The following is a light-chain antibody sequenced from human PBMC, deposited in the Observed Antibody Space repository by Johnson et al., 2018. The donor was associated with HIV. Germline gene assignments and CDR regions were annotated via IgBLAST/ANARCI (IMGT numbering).Light chain of an antibody. CDR1: SSNVGNNY. V-gene: IGLV1-51*01. CDR3: GTWDSSLSGAV. Sequence: LTQPPSVSAAPGQKVTISCSGSSSNVGNNYVSWFQQLPGTAPKLLIYDNNERPSGIHDRFSGSKSGTSATLGITGLQTGDEADYYCGTWDSSLSGAVFGTGTKVTVL. CDR2: DNN. J-gene: IGLJ1*01.